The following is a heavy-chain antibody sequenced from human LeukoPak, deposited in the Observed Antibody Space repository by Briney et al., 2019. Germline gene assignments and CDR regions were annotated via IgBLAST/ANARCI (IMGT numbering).Heavy chain of an antibody. D-gene: IGHD3-10*01. V-gene: IGHV4-59*01. CDR3: ARGAIAMVRGVIESSYYYYMDV. CDR1: GGSISSYY. J-gene: IGHJ6*03. CDR2: IYYSGST. Sequence: SEPLSLSCTVSGGSISSYYWSWRRQPPGKGLEWVGFIYYSGSTNYNPSLKSRVTISVDTSKNQFSLKLSSVTAADTAVYYCARGAIAMVRGVIESSYYYYMDVWGKGTTVTISS.